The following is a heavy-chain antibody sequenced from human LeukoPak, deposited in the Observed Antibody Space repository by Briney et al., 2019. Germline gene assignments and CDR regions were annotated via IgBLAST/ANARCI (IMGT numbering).Heavy chain of an antibody. CDR3: AKGVATMVRGVYHFDY. Sequence: GGSLRLSCAASGFTFSSYAMSWVRQAPGKGLEWVSAISGSGGSTYYADSVKGRFTISRDNSKNTLYLQMNSLRAEDTAVYYCAKGVATMVRGVYHFDYWGQGTLVTVSS. CDR2: ISGSGGST. V-gene: IGHV3-23*01. CDR1: GFTFSSYA. D-gene: IGHD3-10*01. J-gene: IGHJ4*02.